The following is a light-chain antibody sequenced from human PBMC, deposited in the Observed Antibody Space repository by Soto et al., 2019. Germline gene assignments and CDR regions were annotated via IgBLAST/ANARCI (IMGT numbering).Light chain of an antibody. J-gene: IGLJ3*02. CDR3: CSYPGSHTWV. CDR2: DVS. Sequence: QSALTQPRSVSGSPGQSVTISCTGTNSDISNYNYVSWYQQHPGKAPKVMIYDVSARPSGVPDRFSGSKSGNTASLTISGLQAEDEADYYCCSYPGSHTWVFGGGTKLTV. CDR1: NSDISNYNY. V-gene: IGLV2-11*01.